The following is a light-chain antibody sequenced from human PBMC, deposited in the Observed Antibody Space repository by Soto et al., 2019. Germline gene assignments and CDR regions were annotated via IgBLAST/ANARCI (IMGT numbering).Light chain of an antibody. CDR2: EVS. J-gene: IGLJ1*01. Sequence: QSVLTQPASVSGSPGQSITISCTGTSSDVGAYDYVSWYQQHPDKAPKPMIYEVSNRPSGVSNRFSGSKSVNTATLTISGLQADDEADYYCSSYTSSSTRVFGTGTKVTVL. CDR1: SSDVGAYDY. CDR3: SSYTSSSTRV. V-gene: IGLV2-14*03.